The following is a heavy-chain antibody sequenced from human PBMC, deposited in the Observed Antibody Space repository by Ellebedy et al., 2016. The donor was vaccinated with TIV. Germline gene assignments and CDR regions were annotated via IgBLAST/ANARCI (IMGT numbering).Heavy chain of an antibody. CDR3: ATSFIPPTARGIIKDDF. CDR2: IKIKTVGGTT. J-gene: IGHJ4*02. Sequence: GESLKISCAASGFTFSNAWMSWVRQAPGKGLEWVGRIKIKTVGGTTNYAPPVKGRFTTSRDDSMNTLYLQMSSLKTEDTALYYCATSFIPPTARGIIKDDFWGQGTLVTVSS. CDR1: GFTFSNAW. V-gene: IGHV3-15*01. D-gene: IGHD3-10*01.